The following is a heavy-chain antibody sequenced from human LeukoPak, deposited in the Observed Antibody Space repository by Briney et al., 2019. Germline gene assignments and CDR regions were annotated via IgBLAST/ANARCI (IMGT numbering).Heavy chain of an antibody. CDR3: ARHSLGEGYSYEYYYYYYMDV. CDR2: ISAYNGNT. D-gene: IGHD5-18*01. CDR1: GYTFTSYG. Sequence: GASVKVSCKASGYTFTSYGISWVRQAPGQGLEWMGWISAYNGNTNYAQKLQGRVTMTTDTSTSTAYMELRSLRSDDTAVYYCARHSLGEGYSYEYYYYYYMDVWGKGTTVTVSS. V-gene: IGHV1-18*01. J-gene: IGHJ6*03.